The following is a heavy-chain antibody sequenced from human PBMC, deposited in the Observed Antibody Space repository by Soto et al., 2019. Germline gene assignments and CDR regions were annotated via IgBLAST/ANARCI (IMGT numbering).Heavy chain of an antibody. CDR2: ISSAGDSS. CDR1: GFTFSSYE. CDR3: ARVYCSTTTCHVQAFDS. Sequence: PGGSLRLSCAASGFTFSSYEMNWVRQAPWKTLEWVSYISSAGDSSYYADSVKSRFTISRDNAKNSLYLQMNSLRVEDTAVYYCARVYCSTTTCHVQAFDSWGQGTLVTVSS. V-gene: IGHV3-48*03. D-gene: IGHD2-2*01. J-gene: IGHJ4*02.